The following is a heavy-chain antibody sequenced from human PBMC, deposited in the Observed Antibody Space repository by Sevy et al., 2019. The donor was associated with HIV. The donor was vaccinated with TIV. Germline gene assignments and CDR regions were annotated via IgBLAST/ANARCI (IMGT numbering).Heavy chain of an antibody. V-gene: IGHV3-15*01. CDR2: IKSKTDGGTA. Sequence: GGSLRLSCAASGFTFSTAWMNWVRQAPGKGLEWVGRIKSKTDGGTADYAAPVKGRTTISRDESKNTLYLQMNSLKTEDTAVYYCTTANVWDGDWYFDSWGQGTLVTVSS. CDR1: GFTFSTAW. CDR3: TTANVWDGDWYFDS. D-gene: IGHD2-21*02. J-gene: IGHJ4*02.